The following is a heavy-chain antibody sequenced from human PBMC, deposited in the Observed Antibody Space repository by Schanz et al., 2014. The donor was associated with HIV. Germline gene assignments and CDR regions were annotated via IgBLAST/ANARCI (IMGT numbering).Heavy chain of an antibody. CDR2: ISGSSIT. Sequence: EVQLLESGGGLVQPGGSLRLSCAASGFTFSSYAMSWVRQAPGKGLEWVSAISGSSITYSADSVKGRFTISRDNFKNTLYLQMNSLRDEDTAVYYCAKDLKYEVLLYDCFDHWGQGTLVTVSS. J-gene: IGHJ4*02. V-gene: IGHV3-23*01. CDR1: GFTFSSYA. CDR3: AKDLKYEVLLYDCFDH. D-gene: IGHD2-8*01.